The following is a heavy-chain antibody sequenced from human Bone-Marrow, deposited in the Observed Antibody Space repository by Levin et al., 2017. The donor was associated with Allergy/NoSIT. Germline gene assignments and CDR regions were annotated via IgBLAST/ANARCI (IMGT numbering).Heavy chain of an antibody. J-gene: IGHJ4*02. V-gene: IGHV3-23*01. CDR1: GFIFRNYA. Sequence: GGSLRLSCAASGFIFRNYAMNWVRQAPGKGLEWVSQISGSGGNTHYADSVKGRFTFSRDNSTNTLYLQMNSLRVEDTAVYYFAGYDTSAYHSPLDYWGKGTLVTVSS. CDR3: AGYDTSAYHSPLDY. CDR2: ISGSGGNT. D-gene: IGHD3-22*01.